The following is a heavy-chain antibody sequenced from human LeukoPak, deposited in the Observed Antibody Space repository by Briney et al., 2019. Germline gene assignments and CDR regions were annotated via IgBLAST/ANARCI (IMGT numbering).Heavy chain of an antibody. CDR2: ISGSGGST. Sequence: GGSLRLSCAASGFTFSSYAMSWVRQAPGKRLEWVSAISGSGGSTYYADSVKGRFTISRDNSKNTLYLQMNSLRAEDTAVYYCASHYSSGWYFDYWGQGTLVTVSS. CDR1: GFTFSSYA. V-gene: IGHV3-23*01. J-gene: IGHJ4*02. D-gene: IGHD6-19*01. CDR3: ASHYSSGWYFDY.